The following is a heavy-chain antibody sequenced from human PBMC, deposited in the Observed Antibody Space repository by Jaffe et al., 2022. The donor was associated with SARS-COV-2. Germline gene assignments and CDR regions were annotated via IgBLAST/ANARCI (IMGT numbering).Heavy chain of an antibody. Sequence: QVHLVQSGAEVKKPGASVKVSCKASGYIFTSYYLHWVRQAPGQGLEWMGIINPSGGSGRITNYAQKFQGRVTMTRDTSTSTVYMELSSLRPEDTAVYYCARDHDGGGYGMDVWGQGTTVTVSS. V-gene: IGHV1-46*01. CDR1: GYIFTSYY. J-gene: IGHJ6*02. D-gene: IGHD3-16*01. CDR3: ARDHDGGGYGMDV. CDR2: INPSGGSGRIT.